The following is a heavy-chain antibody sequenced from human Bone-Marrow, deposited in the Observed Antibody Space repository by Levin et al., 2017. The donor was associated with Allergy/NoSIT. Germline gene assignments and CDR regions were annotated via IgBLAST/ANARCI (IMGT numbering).Heavy chain of an antibody. CDR3: SSAPGFSDY. CDR1: GFTVGNNY. J-gene: IGHJ4*02. CDR2: IYSGGGT. Sequence: GESLKITCAASGFTVGNNYVAWVRQAPGKGLDWISVIYSGGGTYYADSVKGRFTISRDKSKNTVYLQMNSLRVEDTAVYYCSSAPGFSDYWGQGTLVTVSS. V-gene: IGHV3-66*01.